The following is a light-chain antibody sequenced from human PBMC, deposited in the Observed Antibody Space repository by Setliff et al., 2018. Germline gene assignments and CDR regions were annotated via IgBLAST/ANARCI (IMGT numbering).Light chain of an antibody. CDR2: RNN. J-gene: IGLJ1*01. Sequence: QSVLTQPPSASGTPGQRVTISCSGSSSNIGSNTVNWYQQLPGTAPKLLIYRNNQRPSGVPDRFSGSKSGTSASLAISGPQSEDEADYYCAAWDDSLNGEVFGTGTKVTVL. CDR3: AAWDDSLNGEV. CDR1: SSNIGSNT. V-gene: IGLV1-44*01.